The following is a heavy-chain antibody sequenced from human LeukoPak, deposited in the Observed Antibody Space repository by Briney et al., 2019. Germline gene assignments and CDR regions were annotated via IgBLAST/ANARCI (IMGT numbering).Heavy chain of an antibody. CDR1: GYSFTGYW. D-gene: IGHD2-15*01. J-gene: IGHJ4*02. CDR2: IYPGDSDT. V-gene: IGHV5-51*01. CDR3: ARLGGPHSPFDN. Sequence: GESLKISCKGSGYSFTGYWIGWVRQMPGKGLEWMGIIYPGDSDTRYSRSFQGQVTISADKSLRTAYLQWRSLKASDTGIYFCARLGGPHSPFDNWGQGTRVIVSS.